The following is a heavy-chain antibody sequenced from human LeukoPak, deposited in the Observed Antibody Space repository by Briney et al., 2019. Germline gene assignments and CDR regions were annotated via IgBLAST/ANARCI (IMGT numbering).Heavy chain of an antibody. V-gene: IGHV4-39*07. CDR3: AREYTLYRSGWFLDY. J-gene: IGHJ4*02. CDR1: GDSNSSTIYY. D-gene: IGHD6-19*01. Sequence: SETLSLTCTVSGDSNSSTIYYWGWIRQPPGKGLEWIGSIDYSGRTYYNPSLKSRATISLDTSNNQFSLKLTSVTAADTAVYYCAREYTLYRSGWFLDYWGQGTVVTVSS. CDR2: IDYSGRT.